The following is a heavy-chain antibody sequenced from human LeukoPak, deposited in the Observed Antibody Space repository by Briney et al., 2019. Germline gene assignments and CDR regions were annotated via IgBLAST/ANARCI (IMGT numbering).Heavy chain of an antibody. V-gene: IGHV3-21*01. D-gene: IGHD2-15*01. CDR2: ISSSSRYI. Sequence: GGSLRLSCTASGFTFSSYSMTWVRQAPGKGLEWVSSISSSSRYIYYADSVKGRFTISRDNAKNSLDLQMSSLRAEDTAVYFCGRYCSGGSCSTGYYFEYWGQGTLVTVSS. CDR1: GFTFSSYS. J-gene: IGHJ4*02. CDR3: GRYCSGGSCSTGYYFEY.